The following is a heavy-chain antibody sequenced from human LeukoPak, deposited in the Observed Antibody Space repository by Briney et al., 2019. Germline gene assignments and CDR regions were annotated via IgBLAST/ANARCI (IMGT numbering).Heavy chain of an antibody. D-gene: IGHD1-14*01. V-gene: IGHV1-18*01. CDR2: ISAYNGNT. CDR1: GYTFTSYG. J-gene: IGHJ4*02. CDR3: ARDQPGLIDY. Sequence: GASVKVSCKASGYTFTSYGIGWVRQAPGQGLEWMGWISAYNGNTNYAQKLQGRVNMTTDTSPSTAYMQMRSLRSDDTAVYYWARDQPGLIDYWGQGTLVTVSS.